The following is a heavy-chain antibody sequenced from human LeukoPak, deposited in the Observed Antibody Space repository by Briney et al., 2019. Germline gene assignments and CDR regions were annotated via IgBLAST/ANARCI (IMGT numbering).Heavy chain of an antibody. J-gene: IGHJ6*02. Sequence: PSETLSLTCTVSGGSISSSSYYWGWIRQPPGKGLEWIGSIYYSGSTNYNPSLKSRVTISVDTSKNQFSLKLSSVTAADTAVYYCARQENHYYYGMDVWGQGTTVTVSS. CDR2: IYYSGST. CDR3: ARQENHYYYGMDV. V-gene: IGHV4-39*01. CDR1: GGSISSSSYY.